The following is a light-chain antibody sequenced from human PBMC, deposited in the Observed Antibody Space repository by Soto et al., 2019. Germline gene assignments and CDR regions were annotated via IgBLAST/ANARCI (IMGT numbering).Light chain of an antibody. J-gene: IGLJ2*01. Sequence: QSALTQPPSASGSPGQSVTISCTGTSSNVGGYNFVSWYQQHPGKAPKLMIYEVSERPSGVPDRFSGSKSGNTASLTVSGLQAEAEADYYCSSYAGSNIVVFGGGTKLTVL. CDR3: SSYAGSNIVV. CDR2: EVS. CDR1: SSNVGGYNF. V-gene: IGLV2-8*01.